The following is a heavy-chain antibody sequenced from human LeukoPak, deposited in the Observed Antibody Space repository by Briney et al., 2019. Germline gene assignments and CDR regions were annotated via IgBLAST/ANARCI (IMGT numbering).Heavy chain of an antibody. V-gene: IGHV3-48*03. CDR1: GFTFSSYE. CDR2: ISSSGNTI. CDR3: ASVPLGELSFLDY. Sequence: GGSLRLSCAASGFTFSSYEMNWVRQATGQGLEWVSYISSSGNTIYYADSVKGGFTISRDNAKYSLYLHLNSLRAEDTAVYYCASVPLGELSFLDYWGQGTLVTVSS. J-gene: IGHJ4*02. D-gene: IGHD3-16*02.